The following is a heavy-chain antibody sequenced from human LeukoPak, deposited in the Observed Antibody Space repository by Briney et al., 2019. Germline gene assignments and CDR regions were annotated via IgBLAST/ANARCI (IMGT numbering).Heavy chain of an antibody. CDR2: FDPEDGET. CDR1: GYTLTELS. CDR3: ARSLSGTTAMVY. V-gene: IGHV1-24*01. Sequence: ASVKVSCKVSGYTLTELSMHWVRQAPGKGLEWMGGFDPEDGETIYAQKFQGRVTMTRDMSTSTVYMELSSLRSEDTAVYYCARSLSGTTAMVYWGQGTLVTVSS. J-gene: IGHJ4*02. D-gene: IGHD5-18*01.